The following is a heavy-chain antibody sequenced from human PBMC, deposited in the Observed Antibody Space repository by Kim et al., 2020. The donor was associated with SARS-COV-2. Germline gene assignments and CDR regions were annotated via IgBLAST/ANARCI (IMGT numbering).Heavy chain of an antibody. CDR2: IYYSGST. V-gene: IGHV4-59*08. CDR3: ACHGITMIVA. J-gene: IGHJ5*02. Sequence: SETLSLTCTVSGGSISSYYWSWIRQPPGKGLEWIGYIYYSGSTNYNPSLKSRVTTSVDTSKNQFSLKLSSVTAAYTAVYYCACHGITMIVAWGQGTLVTVSS. D-gene: IGHD3-22*01. CDR1: GGSISSYY.